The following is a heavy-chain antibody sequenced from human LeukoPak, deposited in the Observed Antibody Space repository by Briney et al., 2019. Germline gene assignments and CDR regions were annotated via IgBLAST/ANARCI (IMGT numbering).Heavy chain of an antibody. V-gene: IGHV1-69*04. D-gene: IGHD3-9*01. J-gene: IGHJ4*02. CDR1: GGTFSSYA. CDR2: IIPILGIA. Sequence: SVKVSCKASGGTFSSYAISWVRQAPGQGLEWMGRIIPILGIANYAQKFQGRVTITADKSTSTAYMELSSLRSEDTAVYYCARGFYDILTGYQYAFDYWGQGTLVTVSS. CDR3: ARGFYDILTGYQYAFDY.